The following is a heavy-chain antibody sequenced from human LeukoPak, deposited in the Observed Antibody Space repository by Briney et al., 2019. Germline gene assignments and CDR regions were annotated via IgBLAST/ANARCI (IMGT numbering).Heavy chain of an antibody. CDR1: GFTFSSYW. CDR2: IKQDGNEK. Sequence: GGSLRLSCAASGFTFSSYWMSWVRQAPGKGLEWVANIKQDGNEKYYVDSVKGRFTISRDNAKNSLYLQMNSLRAEDTAVYYCARGGSSGSNPIPLDYWGQGTLVTVSS. D-gene: IGHD3-22*01. CDR3: ARGGSSGSNPIPLDY. J-gene: IGHJ4*02. V-gene: IGHV3-7*01.